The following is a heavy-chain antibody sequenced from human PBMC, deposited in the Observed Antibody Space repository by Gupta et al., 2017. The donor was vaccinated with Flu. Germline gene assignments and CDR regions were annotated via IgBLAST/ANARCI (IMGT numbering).Heavy chain of an antibody. CDR2: MYYSGST. CDR1: DGSISSSSYY. V-gene: IGHV4-39*01. J-gene: IGHJ3*02. D-gene: IGHD3-22*01. Sequence: QLQLQESGPGLVKPSETLSLTCTVSDGSISSSSYYWGWIRQPPGKGLEWIGSMYYSGSTYYNPSLRSRVTMSVDTSKNQFSLKLSSVTAADTAVYYCARHSNQWLYDAFDIWGQGTMVTVSS. CDR3: ARHSNQWLYDAFDI.